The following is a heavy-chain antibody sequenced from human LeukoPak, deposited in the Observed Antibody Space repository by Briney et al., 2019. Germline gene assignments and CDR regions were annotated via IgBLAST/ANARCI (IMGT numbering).Heavy chain of an antibody. J-gene: IGHJ4*02. D-gene: IGHD1-1*01. CDR1: GFTVSSNY. CDR3: AKADSGTGAYDH. CDR2: ISGGGTTL. V-gene: IGHV3-23*01. Sequence: GGSLRLSCAASGFTVSSNYMSWVRQAPGKGLEWVSAISGGGTTLFYADSVKGRFAVSRDNSRNTLYLQMNRLRVGDTAVYYCAKADSGTGAYDHWGQGTLVTVSS.